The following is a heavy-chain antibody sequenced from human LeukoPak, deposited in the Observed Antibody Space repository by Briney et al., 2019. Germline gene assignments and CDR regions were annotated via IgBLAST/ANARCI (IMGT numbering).Heavy chain of an antibody. Sequence: ASVKVSCKASGGTFSSYAISWVRQAPGQGLEWMGIINLSGGSTSYAQEFRDRVTMTRDTSTNTIYMELSSLRSEDTAVYYCARGRSSGTYYSELDYWGQGTLVTVSS. CDR1: GGTFSSYA. CDR3: ARGRSSGTYYSELDY. V-gene: IGHV1-46*01. CDR2: INLSGGST. D-gene: IGHD3-10*01. J-gene: IGHJ4*02.